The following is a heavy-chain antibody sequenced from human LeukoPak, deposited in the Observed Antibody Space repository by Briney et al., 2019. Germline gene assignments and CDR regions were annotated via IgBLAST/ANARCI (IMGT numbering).Heavy chain of an antibody. V-gene: IGHV1-8*03. CDR1: GYTFTSYD. CDR3: ARGNNYYYYMDV. J-gene: IGHJ6*03. CDR2: MNPNSGNT. Sequence: ASVKVSCKASGYTFTSYDINWVRQATGQGREWMGWMNPNSGNTGYAQKFQGRVTITRNTSISTAYMELSSLRSEDTAVYYCARGNNYYYYMDVWGKGTTVTVSS.